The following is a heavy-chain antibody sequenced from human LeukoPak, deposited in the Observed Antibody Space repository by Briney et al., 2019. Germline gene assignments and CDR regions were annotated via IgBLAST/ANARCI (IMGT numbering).Heavy chain of an antibody. D-gene: IGHD2-15*01. CDR3: ARGGLRNYYGMDV. Sequence: SETLSLTCTVSGGSISSYYWSWIRQPPGKGLEWIGYIYYSGSTNYNPSLKSRVTISVDTSKNQFSLKLSSVTAADTAVYYCARGGLRNYYGMDVWGQGTTVTVSS. V-gene: IGHV4-59*01. CDR1: GGSISSYY. J-gene: IGHJ6*02. CDR2: IYYSGST.